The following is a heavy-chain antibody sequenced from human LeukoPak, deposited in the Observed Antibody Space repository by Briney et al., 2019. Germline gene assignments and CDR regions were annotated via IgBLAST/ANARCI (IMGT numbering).Heavy chain of an antibody. CDR1: GGSISSGDYY. J-gene: IGHJ6*02. V-gene: IGHV4-31*03. D-gene: IGHD3-9*01. CDR3: ARVLRYSRAGMDV. CDR2: IFYSGST. Sequence: PSQTLSLTCTVSGGSISSGDYYWSWIRQHPGQGLEWVGDIFYSGSTYYNPSLKSRVTISVDTSKNQFSLKLCSVTAADTAVYYCARVLRYSRAGMDVWGQGTTVTVSS.